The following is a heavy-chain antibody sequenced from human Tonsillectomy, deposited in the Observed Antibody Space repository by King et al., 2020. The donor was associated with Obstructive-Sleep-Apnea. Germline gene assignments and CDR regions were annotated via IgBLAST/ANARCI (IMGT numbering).Heavy chain of an antibody. J-gene: IGHJ4*02. CDR2: ISGSGGST. Sequence: VQLVESGGDLVQPGGSLRLSCAASGFPFSSYAMSWVRQAPGKGLEWVSTISGSGGSTYYADSVKGRFTISRDNSRTTLYLQMNGLRAEDTAVYYCAKDDTVVTPGAGDYWGQGTLVTVSS. CDR3: AKDDTVVTPGAGDY. D-gene: IGHD4-23*01. CDR1: GFPFSSYA. V-gene: IGHV3-23*04.